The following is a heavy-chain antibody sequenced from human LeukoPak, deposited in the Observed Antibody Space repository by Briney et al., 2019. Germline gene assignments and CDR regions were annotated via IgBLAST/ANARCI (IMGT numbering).Heavy chain of an antibody. CDR1: GYSFTNYW. D-gene: IGHD3-10*01. Sequence: GESLRISCKGSGYSFTNYWISWVRQMPGKGLEWMGRIGPSDSYTNYSPSFQGHVTISADKSISTAYLQWSSLKASDTAMYSCARNYYGSGRPFDIWGQGTMVTVSS. J-gene: IGHJ3*02. V-gene: IGHV5-10-1*01. CDR3: ARNYYGSGRPFDI. CDR2: IGPSDSYT.